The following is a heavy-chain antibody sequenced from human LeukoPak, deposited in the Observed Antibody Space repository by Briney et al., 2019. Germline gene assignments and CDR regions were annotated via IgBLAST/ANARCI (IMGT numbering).Heavy chain of an antibody. CDR1: GFTFSSYA. CDR2: IYYSGST. Sequence: GSLRLSCAASGFTFSSYAMSWVRQAPGKGLEWIGYIYYSGSTNYNPSLKSRVTISVDTSKNQFSLKLSSVTAADTAVYYCAGDHAGSGLYWGQGTLVTVSS. J-gene: IGHJ4*02. D-gene: IGHD2-15*01. CDR3: AGDHAGSGLY. V-gene: IGHV4-59*01.